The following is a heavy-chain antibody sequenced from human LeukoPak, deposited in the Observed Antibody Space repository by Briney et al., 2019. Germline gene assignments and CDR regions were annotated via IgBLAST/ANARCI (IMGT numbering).Heavy chain of an antibody. CDR3: ARTWNGAFDI. CDR1: GFTFSRYG. D-gene: IGHD1-1*01. Sequence: PGGSLRLSCAASGFTFSRYGMHWVRQAPGKGLEWVAVISYDGSNKYYGDSVKGRFTISRDNSKNTVYLQMNSLRAEDTAVYYCARTWNGAFDIWGQGTMVTVSS. CDR2: ISYDGSNK. J-gene: IGHJ3*02. V-gene: IGHV3-30*03.